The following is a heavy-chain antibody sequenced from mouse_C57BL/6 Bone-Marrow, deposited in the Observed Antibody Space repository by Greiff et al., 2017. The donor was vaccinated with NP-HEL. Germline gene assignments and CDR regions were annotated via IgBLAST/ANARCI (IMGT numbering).Heavy chain of an antibody. Sequence: VQLQQSGPELVKPGASVKISCKASGYTFTDYYMNWVKQSHGKSLEWIGDINPNNGGTSYNQKFKGKATLTVDKSSSTAYMELRSLTSEDSAVYYCARITSDYWGQGTTLTVSS. J-gene: IGHJ2*01. CDR2: INPNNGGT. V-gene: IGHV1-26*01. CDR3: ARITSDY. D-gene: IGHD1-1*01. CDR1: GYTFTDYY.